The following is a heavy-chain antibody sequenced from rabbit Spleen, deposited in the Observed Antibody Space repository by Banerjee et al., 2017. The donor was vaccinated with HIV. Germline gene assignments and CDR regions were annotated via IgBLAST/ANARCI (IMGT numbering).Heavy chain of an antibody. Sequence: QSLEESGGGLVKPGASLTLTCKASGFSFNSGYDMCWVRQAPGKGLEWIAWIGAGSSGRTYYASWVNGRFSISETSSTTVTLQMTSLTAADTATYFCARSDSSSAWAFVLWGPGTLVTVS. V-gene: IGHV1S40*01. CDR3: ARSDSSSAWAFVL. J-gene: IGHJ6*01. CDR2: IGAGSSGRT. CDR1: GFSFNSGYD. D-gene: IGHD4-1*01.